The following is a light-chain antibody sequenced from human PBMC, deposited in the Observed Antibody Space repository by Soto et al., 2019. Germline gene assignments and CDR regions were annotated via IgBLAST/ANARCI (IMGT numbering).Light chain of an antibody. CDR2: GAS. Sequence: EIVLTQSPGSLSLSPGEGATLSCWASQSVSSSYLAWYQQKPGQAPRLLIYGASARATGIPDRFSGSGSGTDFTLTISRLEPGDFAVYYCQQYGSSPRTFGQGTKVDIK. V-gene: IGKV3-20*01. J-gene: IGKJ1*01. CDR3: QQYGSSPRT. CDR1: QSVSSSY.